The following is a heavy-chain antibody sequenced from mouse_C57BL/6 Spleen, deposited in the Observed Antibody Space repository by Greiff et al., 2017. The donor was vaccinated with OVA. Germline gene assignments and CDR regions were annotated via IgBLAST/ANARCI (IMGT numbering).Heavy chain of an antibody. V-gene: IGHV1-52*01. CDR2: IDPSDSET. Sequence: QVQLQQPGAELVRPGSSVKLSCKASGYTFTSYWMHWVKQRPIQGLEWIGNIDPSDSETHYNQKFKDKATLTVDKSSSPAYMQLSSLTSEDSAVYYCAAGGGYYPAWFAYWGQGTLVTVSA. CDR3: AAGGGYYPAWFAY. J-gene: IGHJ3*01. D-gene: IGHD2-3*01. CDR1: GYTFTSYW.